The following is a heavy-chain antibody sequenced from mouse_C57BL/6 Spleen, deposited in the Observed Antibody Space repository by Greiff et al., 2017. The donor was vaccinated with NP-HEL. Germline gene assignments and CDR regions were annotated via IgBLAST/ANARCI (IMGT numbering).Heavy chain of an antibody. CDR3: ARVDGYYWYFDV. V-gene: IGHV1-50*01. J-gene: IGHJ1*03. CDR1: GYTFTSYW. Sequence: QVQLQQPGAELVKPGASVKLSCKASGYTFTSYWMQWVKQRPGQGLEWIGEIDPSDSYTNYNQKFKGKATLTVDTSSSTAYMQLSSLTSEDSAVYYCARVDGYYWYFDVWGTGTTVTVSS. CDR2: IDPSDSYT. D-gene: IGHD2-3*01.